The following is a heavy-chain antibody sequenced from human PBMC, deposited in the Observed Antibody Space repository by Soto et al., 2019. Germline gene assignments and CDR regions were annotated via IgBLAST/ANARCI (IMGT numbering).Heavy chain of an antibody. Sequence: SETLSLTCTVSGGSVSSGDSYWSWIRQPPGKGLEWIAYIYYSGSTYYNSSLKSRVTISVDTSKRQFSLKLPSVTAADTAVYYCARLTVEGYAFDIWGQGTMVTVSS. V-gene: IGHV4-30-4*01. D-gene: IGHD3-22*01. CDR2: IYYSGST. J-gene: IGHJ3*02. CDR1: GGSVSSGDSY. CDR3: ARLTVEGYAFDI.